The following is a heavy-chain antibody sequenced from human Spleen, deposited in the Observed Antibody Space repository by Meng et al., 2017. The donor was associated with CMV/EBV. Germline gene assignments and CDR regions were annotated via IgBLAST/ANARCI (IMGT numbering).Heavy chain of an antibody. V-gene: IGHV3-9*03. CDR1: GFTFDDYA. CDR2: ISWNSGSI. D-gene: IGHD5-12*01. Sequence: GGSLRLSCAASGFTFDDYAMHWVRQAPGKGLEWVSGISWNSGSIGYADSVKGRFTISRDNAKNSLYLQMNSLRAEDMALYYCAKDNDSGYLTGGMDVWGQGTTVTVSS. CDR3: AKDNDSGYLTGGMDV. J-gene: IGHJ6*02.